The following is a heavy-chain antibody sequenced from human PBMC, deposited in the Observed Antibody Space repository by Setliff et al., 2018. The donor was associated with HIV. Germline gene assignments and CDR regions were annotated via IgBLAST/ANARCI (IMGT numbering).Heavy chain of an antibody. V-gene: IGHV1-69*13. D-gene: IGHD1-26*01. CDR3: ARAHSGSYYYYYYMDV. CDR1: GGTFSSYA. J-gene: IGHJ6*03. CDR2: IIPIFGTA. Sequence: SVKVSCKASGGTFSSYAISWVRQAPGQGLEWMGGIIPIFGTANYAQKFQGRVTITADESTSTAYMELSSLGSEDTAVYYCARAHSGSYYYYYYMDVWGKGTTVTVSS.